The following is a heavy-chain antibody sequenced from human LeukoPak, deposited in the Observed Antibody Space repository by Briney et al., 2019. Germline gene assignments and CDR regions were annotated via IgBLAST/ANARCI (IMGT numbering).Heavy chain of an antibody. CDR1: GFTFSSYS. Sequence: GGSLRLSCAASGFTFSSYSMNWVRQAPGKGLEWVSSISSSSSYIYYADSVKGRFTISRDNAKNSLYLQMNSLRAEDTAVYYCARYKWELRGYYFDYWGQGTLVTVSS. D-gene: IGHD1-26*01. CDR2: ISSSSSYI. CDR3: ARYKWELRGYYFDY. V-gene: IGHV3-21*04. J-gene: IGHJ4*02.